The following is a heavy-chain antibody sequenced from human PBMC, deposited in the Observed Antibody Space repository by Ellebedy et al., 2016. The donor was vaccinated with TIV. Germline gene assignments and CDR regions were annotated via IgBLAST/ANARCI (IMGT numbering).Heavy chain of an antibody. D-gene: IGHD1-26*01. J-gene: IGHJ4*01. V-gene: IGHV3-33*01. CDR1: GFIFRNYG. Sequence: GESLKISCAASGFIFRNYGMHWVRPAPGQGLNWVSTIWHDGSNKLYVGSVRGRFTISRDNSKNTLYLEMNSLRVEDTAVYYCARAHGTKPPFWGQGTQVTVSS. CDR2: IWHDGSNK. CDR3: ARAHGTKPPF.